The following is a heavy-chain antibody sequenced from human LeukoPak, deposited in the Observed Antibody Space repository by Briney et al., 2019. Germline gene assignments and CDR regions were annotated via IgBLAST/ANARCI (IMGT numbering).Heavy chain of an antibody. CDR1: GDSISSYY. CDR2: IYTSGIT. Sequence: PSETLSLTCTVSGDSISSYYWSWIRQPAGKGLEWIGRIYTSGITNYNPSLKSRVTMSVDTSKNQFSLKLSSVTAADTAVYYCARVFDSGSQAYFYYMDVWGKGTTVTIFS. V-gene: IGHV4-4*07. J-gene: IGHJ6*03. D-gene: IGHD3-10*01. CDR3: ARVFDSGSQAYFYYMDV.